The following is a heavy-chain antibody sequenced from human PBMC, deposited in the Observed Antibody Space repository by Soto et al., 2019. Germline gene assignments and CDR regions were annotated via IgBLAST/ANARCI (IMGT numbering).Heavy chain of an antibody. Sequence: QVTLKESGPVLLKPTETLTLTCTVSGLSLSNGGMGVVWIRQPPGKALEWLAQILSNDEKSYSTSLKSRLTVSKDTSKRQVVLTMTNMDPVDTATYYCARSFVTAIFGVVLIKCFDPWGQGTLVTVSS. J-gene: IGHJ5*02. CDR1: GLSLSNGGMG. V-gene: IGHV2-26*01. CDR3: ARSFVTAIFGVVLIKCFDP. D-gene: IGHD3-3*01. CDR2: ILSNDEK.